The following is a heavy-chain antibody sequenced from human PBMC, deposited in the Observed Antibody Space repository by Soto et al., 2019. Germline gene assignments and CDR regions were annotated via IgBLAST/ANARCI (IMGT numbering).Heavy chain of an antibody. D-gene: IGHD3-3*01. CDR2: INPSGGNT. CDR3: ARDLGDFWSGLNWFDP. J-gene: IGHJ5*02. CDR1: GYTFTSYY. Sequence: ASVKVSCKASGYTFTSYYMHCVRQAPGQGLEWMGIINPSGGNTSYAQKFQGRVTMTRDTSTSTAYMELSSLRSEDTAVYYCARDLGDFWSGLNWFDPWGQGTLVTVSS. V-gene: IGHV1-46*01.